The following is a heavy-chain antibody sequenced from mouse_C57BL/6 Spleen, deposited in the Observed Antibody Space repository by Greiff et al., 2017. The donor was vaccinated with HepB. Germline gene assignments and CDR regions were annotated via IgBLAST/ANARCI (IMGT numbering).Heavy chain of an antibody. J-gene: IGHJ1*03. CDR3: AREGGYYGYFDV. CDR1: GYTFTSYW. V-gene: IGHV1-61*01. Sequence: QVHVKQPGAELVRPGSSVKLSCKASGYTFTSYWMDWVKQRPGQGLEWIGNIYPSDSETHYNQKFKDKATLTVDKSSSTAYMQLSSLTSEDSAVYYCAREGGYYGYFDVWGTGTTVTVSS. D-gene: IGHD2-2*01. CDR2: IYPSDSET.